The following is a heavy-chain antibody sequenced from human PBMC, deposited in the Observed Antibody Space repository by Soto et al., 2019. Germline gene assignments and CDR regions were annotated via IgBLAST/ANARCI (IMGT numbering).Heavy chain of an antibody. CDR1: GDTFTSYD. CDR3: VRRGFSSSWGYWYFDL. Sequence: QVQLVQSGAEVKKPGASVKVSCKASGDTFTSYDINWVRQATGQGLEWMGWMNPNSGNTGYAQKFQGRVTMTSNTSISTAYMELSSLRAEDTAVYYCVRRGFSSSWGYWYFDLWGRGTLVTVSS. V-gene: IGHV1-8*01. CDR2: MNPNSGNT. J-gene: IGHJ2*01. D-gene: IGHD6-13*01.